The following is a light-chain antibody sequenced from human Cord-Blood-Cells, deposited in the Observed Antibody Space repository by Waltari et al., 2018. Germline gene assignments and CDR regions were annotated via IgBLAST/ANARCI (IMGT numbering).Light chain of an antibody. CDR2: AAS. CDR1: KSISSY. Sequence: DIQMTQSPSSLSASVGDRVTITCRASKSISSYLNWYQQKPGKAPKLLIYAASSLQSGVPSRFSGSGSGTDFTLTISSLQPEDFATYYCQQSYSTQYSFGQGTKLESK. CDR3: QQSYSTQYS. V-gene: IGKV1-39*01. J-gene: IGKJ2*03.